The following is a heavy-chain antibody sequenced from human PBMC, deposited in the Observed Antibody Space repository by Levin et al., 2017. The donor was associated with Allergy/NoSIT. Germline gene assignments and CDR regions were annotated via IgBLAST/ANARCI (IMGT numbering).Heavy chain of an antibody. D-gene: IGHD4-23*01. J-gene: IGHJ6*02. V-gene: IGHV1-69*01. CDR1: GGTFSSYA. CDR2: IIPIFGTA. CDR3: ARARDYGGNDGYDYGMDV. Sequence: KISCKASGGTFSSYAISWVRQAPGQGLEWMGGIIPIFGTANYAQKFQGRVTITADESTSTAYMELSSLRSEDTAVYYCARARDYGGNDGYDYGMDVWGQGTTVTVSS.